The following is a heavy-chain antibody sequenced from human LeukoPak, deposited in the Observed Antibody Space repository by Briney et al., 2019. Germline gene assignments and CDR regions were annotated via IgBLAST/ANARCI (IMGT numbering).Heavy chain of an antibody. Sequence: GASVRVSCKTSGYTFTNYDINWVRQATGQGLEWMGWLNPNSGNTGYAQKFQGRVTMTRNTSISTAYMELSSLRSEDTAVYYCARPHCSSTDCHPPEWFDPWGQGPLVTVSS. D-gene: IGHD2-2*01. CDR1: GYTFTNYD. V-gene: IGHV1-8*01. J-gene: IGHJ5*02. CDR2: LNPNSGNT. CDR3: ARPHCSSTDCHPPEWFDP.